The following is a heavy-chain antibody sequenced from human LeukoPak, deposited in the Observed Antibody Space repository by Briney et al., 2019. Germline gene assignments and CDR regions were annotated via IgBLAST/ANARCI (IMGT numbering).Heavy chain of an antibody. CDR1: GFTFDDYA. J-gene: IGHJ4*02. D-gene: IGHD3-10*01. V-gene: IGHV3-9*01. Sequence: GGSLRLSCAASGFTFDDYAMHWVRQAPGKGLEWVSGISWNSGSIGYADSVKGRFTISRDNAKNSLYPQMNSLRAEDTAVYYCARVSGYVYFDYWGQGTLVTVSS. CDR3: ARVSGYVYFDY. CDR2: ISWNSGSI.